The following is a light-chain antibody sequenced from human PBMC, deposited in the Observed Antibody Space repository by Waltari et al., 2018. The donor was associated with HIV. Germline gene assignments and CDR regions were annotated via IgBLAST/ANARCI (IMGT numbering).Light chain of an antibody. V-gene: IGKV1-5*03. Sequence: DIQMTQSPSILSASVRARVTITCRANQSINKWLAWYQHKPGEAPKRLIHMASTLQTGVPSRFSGSGSGTEFTLTISSLQSADFAIYYCQQYNNYPWTFGQGTKVEI. CDR2: MAS. J-gene: IGKJ1*01. CDR1: QSINKW. CDR3: QQYNNYPWT.